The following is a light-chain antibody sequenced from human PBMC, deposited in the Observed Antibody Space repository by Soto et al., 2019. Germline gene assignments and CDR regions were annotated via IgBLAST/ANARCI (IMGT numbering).Light chain of an antibody. CDR2: AAS. CDR3: QQYSHWPLT. J-gene: IGKJ4*01. Sequence: EIVLTQSPGTLSLSPGERATLSCRASQSVSSSYLAWYQQKPGQAPRLLIYAASSRATGLSARFTGSGSGTEFTLTVDSLQSEDFAVYFCQQYSHWPLTFGGGTKVEIK. V-gene: IGKV3-15*01. CDR1: QSVSSSY.